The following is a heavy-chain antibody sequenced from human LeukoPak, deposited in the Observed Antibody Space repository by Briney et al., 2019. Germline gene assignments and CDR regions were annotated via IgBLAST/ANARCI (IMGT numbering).Heavy chain of an antibody. Sequence: PSETLSLTCTVSGGSISSSLYYWGWIRQPPGKGLEWIGSIYYDGRSSYNPSLNSRLDISVDTSKNQFSLRLRSVTAADTAVYYCGRHGIAAAVYFDYWGQGTLVTVSA. D-gene: IGHD6-13*01. J-gene: IGHJ4*02. CDR2: IYYDGRS. CDR3: GRHGIAAAVYFDY. CDR1: GGSISSSLYY. V-gene: IGHV4-39*01.